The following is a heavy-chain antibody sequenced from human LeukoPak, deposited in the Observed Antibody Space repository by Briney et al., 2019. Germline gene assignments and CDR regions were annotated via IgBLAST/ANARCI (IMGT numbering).Heavy chain of an antibody. D-gene: IGHD6-19*01. CDR3: ARPYTSGYRGAFDI. Sequence: SETLSLTCTVSGGSISSYYWSWIRQFPGKGLEWIGYIYYSGSTSYNPSLKSRVTISLDTSKNQFSPNLSSVTAADTAVYYCARPYTSGYRGAFDIWGQGTMVTVSS. CDR2: IYYSGST. J-gene: IGHJ3*02. CDR1: GGSISSYY. V-gene: IGHV4-59*01.